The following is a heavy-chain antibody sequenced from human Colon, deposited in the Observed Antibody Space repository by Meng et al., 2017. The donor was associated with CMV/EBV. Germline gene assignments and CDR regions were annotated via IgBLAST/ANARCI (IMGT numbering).Heavy chain of an antibody. CDR2: IYHSGST. CDR3: ARGRPYSLRYFDWLLLDFDY. CDR1: GGSIRSSNW. D-gene: IGHD3-9*01. V-gene: IGHV4-4*03. J-gene: IGHJ4*02. Sequence: QVQRQESGPGLVKPLGTLSLTCAVSGGSIRSSNWWSWVRQPPGKGLEWIGEIYHSGSTNYNPSLKSRVTISVDKSKNQFSLKLSSVTAADTAVYYCARGRPYSLRYFDWLLLDFDYWGQGTLVTVSS.